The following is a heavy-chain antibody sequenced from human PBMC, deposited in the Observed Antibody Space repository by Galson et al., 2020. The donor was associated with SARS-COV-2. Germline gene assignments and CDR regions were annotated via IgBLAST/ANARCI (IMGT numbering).Heavy chain of an antibody. CDR1: GGSIGSGTYY. V-gene: IGHV4-31*03. J-gene: IGHJ6*03. CDR3: ARGGLGKFDSYDMEV. CDR2: ISYSGST. Sequence: SETLSPTCTVSGGSIGSGTYYWSWIRQHPEKGLEWIGYISYSGSTYYSPSLRSRVTISVETSTNQFSLKLSSVTAADTAVYYCARGGLGKFDSYDMEVGGKGTTVPVSS.